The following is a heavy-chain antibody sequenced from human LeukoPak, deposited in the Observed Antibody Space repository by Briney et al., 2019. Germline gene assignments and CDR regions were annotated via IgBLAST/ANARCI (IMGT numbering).Heavy chain of an antibody. CDR2: FHSSGST. J-gene: IGHJ4*02. Sequence: KASETLSLTCAVSGASINRSTYLWGWVRQPPGKGLEWVGSFHSSGSTYYSPSLKSRVTISVDTSKNQFSLKVRSVTAADTAVYYCARHGGGYDLYYFDYWGQGTLVTVFS. CDR3: ARHGGGYDLYYFDY. D-gene: IGHD5-12*01. CDR1: GASINRSTYL. V-gene: IGHV4-39*01.